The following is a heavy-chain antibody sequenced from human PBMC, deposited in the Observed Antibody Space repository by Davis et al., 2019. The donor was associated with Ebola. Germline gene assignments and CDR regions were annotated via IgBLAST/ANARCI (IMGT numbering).Heavy chain of an antibody. Sequence: SETLSLTCAVYGGSFSGYYWSWIRQPPGKGLEWIGEINHSGSTYYNPSLKSRVTISVDTSKNQFSLKLSSVTAADTAVYYCAGHTIFGVVRYYYYGMDVWGQGTTVTVSS. V-gene: IGHV4-34*01. D-gene: IGHD3-3*01. CDR3: AGHTIFGVVRYYYYGMDV. CDR2: INHSGST. CDR1: GGSFSGYY. J-gene: IGHJ6*02.